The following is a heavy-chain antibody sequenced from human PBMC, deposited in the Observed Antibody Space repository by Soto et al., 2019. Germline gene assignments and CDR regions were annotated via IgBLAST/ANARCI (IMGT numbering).Heavy chain of an antibody. CDR2: FSGSGGGT. CDR1: GFTLSSFA. CDR3: AKHREKYPTSCRDN. Sequence: GGSLRLSCAASGFTLSSFAMSWVRQAPGKGLEWVSSFSGSGGGTYYADSVRGRFTISRDNSNNTLYLQMNSLRAEDTAVYHWAKHREKYPTSCRDNWGQGAPATVSS. J-gene: IGHJ4*02. D-gene: IGHD2-2*01. V-gene: IGHV3-23*01.